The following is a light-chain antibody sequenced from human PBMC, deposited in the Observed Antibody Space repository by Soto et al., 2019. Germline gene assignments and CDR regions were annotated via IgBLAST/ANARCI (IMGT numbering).Light chain of an antibody. CDR1: QSVSSY. CDR2: DAS. CDR3: QQRSNWLT. Sequence: EIVLTQSPCTLSLSPGERATLSCRASQSVSSYLAWYQQKPGQAPRLLIYDASNRATGIPARFSGSGSGTDFTLTISSLEPEDFAVYYCQQRSNWLTFGGGTKVDIK. J-gene: IGKJ4*01. V-gene: IGKV3-11*01.